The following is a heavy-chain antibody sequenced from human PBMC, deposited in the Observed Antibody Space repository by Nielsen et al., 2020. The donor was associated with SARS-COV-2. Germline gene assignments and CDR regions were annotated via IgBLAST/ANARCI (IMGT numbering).Heavy chain of an antibody. J-gene: IGHJ1*01. CDR2: VSGSGGTT. Sequence: GESLKISCAASGFSVSANYVTWVRQAPGKGLEWVSTVSGSGGTTYSADSVKGRFTISRDNHKNTVSLQLDSLRPDDTAVYFCAKDAFGDYEAECFHHWGQGTLVTVSS. D-gene: IGHD4-17*01. CDR3: AKDAFGDYEAECFHH. V-gene: IGHV3-23*01. CDR1: GFSVSANY.